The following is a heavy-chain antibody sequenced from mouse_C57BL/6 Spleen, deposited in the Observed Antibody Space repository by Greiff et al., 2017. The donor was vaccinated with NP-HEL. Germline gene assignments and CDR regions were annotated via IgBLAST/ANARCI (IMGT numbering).Heavy chain of an antibody. CDR1: GYTFTSYG. D-gene: IGHD1-1*01. Sequence: VQLQQSGAELARPGASVKLSCKASGYTFTSYGISWVKQRTGQGLEWIGEIYPRSGNTYYNEKFKGKATLTADKSSSTAYMELRSLTSEDSAVYFCAPITTVVATPAYWGHSTTLTVSS. CDR3: APITTVVATPAY. V-gene: IGHV1-81*01. J-gene: IGHJ2*01. CDR2: IYPRSGNT.